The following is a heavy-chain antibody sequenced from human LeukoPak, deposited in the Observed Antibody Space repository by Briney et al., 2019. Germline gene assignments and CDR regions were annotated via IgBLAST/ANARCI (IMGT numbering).Heavy chain of an antibody. Sequence: GGPLRLSCAASGFTFSSYAMSWVRQAPGKGLEWVSAISGSGGSTYYADSVKGRFAISRDNSKNTLYLQMNSLRAEDTAVYYCAKDSKRSITMIVVVITPGCFDYWGQGTLVTVSS. D-gene: IGHD3-22*01. CDR3: AKDSKRSITMIVVVITPGCFDY. CDR1: GFTFSSYA. CDR2: ISGSGGST. V-gene: IGHV3-23*01. J-gene: IGHJ4*02.